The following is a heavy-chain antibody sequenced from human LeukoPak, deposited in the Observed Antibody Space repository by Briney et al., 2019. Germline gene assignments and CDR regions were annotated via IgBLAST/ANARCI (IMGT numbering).Heavy chain of an antibody. Sequence: SETLSLTCTVSGGSISSYYWSWIRQPPGKGLEWIGYIYYSGSTNYNPSLKSRVTISVDTSKNQFSLKLSSVTAADTAVYYCARHARSFSSSSAVFGAFDIWGQGTMVTASS. CDR3: ARHARSFSSSSAVFGAFDI. D-gene: IGHD6-6*01. J-gene: IGHJ3*02. V-gene: IGHV4-59*08. CDR2: IYYSGST. CDR1: GGSISSYY.